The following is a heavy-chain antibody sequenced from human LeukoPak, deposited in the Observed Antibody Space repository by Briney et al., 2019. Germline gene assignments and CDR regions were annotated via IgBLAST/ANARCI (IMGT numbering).Heavy chain of an antibody. D-gene: IGHD3-10*01. CDR3: AKDGSGTYCRGDFDY. CDR2: ISGSGSST. Sequence: GGSLRLSCAASGFTFSNYAMSWVRQAPGKGLEWVSGISGSGSSTYYADSVKGRFTISRDNSKNTLFLQMNSLRAEDTAVYYCAKDGSGTYCRGDFDYWGQGTLVTVSS. CDR1: GFTFSNYA. J-gene: IGHJ4*02. V-gene: IGHV3-23*01.